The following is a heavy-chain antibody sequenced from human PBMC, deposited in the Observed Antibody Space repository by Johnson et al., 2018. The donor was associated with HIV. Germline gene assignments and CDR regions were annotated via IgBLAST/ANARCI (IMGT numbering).Heavy chain of an antibody. CDR1: GFTFDDYA. V-gene: IGHV3-9*01. D-gene: IGHD3-16*02. J-gene: IGHJ3*01. CDR2: ISWNSGSI. CDR3: AKDTRRKLVMITFGGVIAYH. Sequence: VQLVESGGGLVHPGRSLRLSCAASGFTFDDYAMHWVRQAPGKGLEWVSGISWNSGSIGYADSVKGRFTISRDNAKNSLYLQMNSLRAEDTALYYCAKDTRRKLVMITFGGVIAYHWGQGTMVTVSS.